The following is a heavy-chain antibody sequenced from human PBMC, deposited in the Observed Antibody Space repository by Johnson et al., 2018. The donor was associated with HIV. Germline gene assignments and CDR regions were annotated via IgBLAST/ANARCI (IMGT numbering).Heavy chain of an antibody. V-gene: IGHV3-74*01. D-gene: IGHD3-10*01. CDR2: INSDGGST. Sequence: EVQLVESGGGLVQPGGSQRLSCAVSGFTFNTYWMHWVRQAPGKGLVWVARINSDGGSTSYVDSVKGRFTISRDNSKNTLYLQMNSLRAEDTAVYYCARDPIAFRNYYGSGSAFDIWGQGTMVTVSS. CDR3: ARDPIAFRNYYGSGSAFDI. CDR1: GFTFNTYW. J-gene: IGHJ3*02.